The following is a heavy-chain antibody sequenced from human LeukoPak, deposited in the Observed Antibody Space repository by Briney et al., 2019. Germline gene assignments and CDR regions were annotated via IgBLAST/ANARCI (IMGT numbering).Heavy chain of an antibody. CDR3: ARGVYYFDY. CDR2: INHSGST. CDR1: GGSFSGYY. Sequence: SETLSLTCAVYGGSFSGYYWSWIRQPPGKGLEWIGEINHSGSTNYNPSLKSRVTISVDTSKNQFSLNLSSVTAPDTAVYSCARGVYYFDYWGQGTLVTVSS. J-gene: IGHJ4*02. V-gene: IGHV4-34*01.